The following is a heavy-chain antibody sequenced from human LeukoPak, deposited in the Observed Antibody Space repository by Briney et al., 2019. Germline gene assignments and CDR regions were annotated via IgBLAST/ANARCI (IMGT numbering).Heavy chain of an antibody. V-gene: IGHV3-21*01. CDR3: ARDGDCSSTSCYNNY. CDR1: GFTFSSYS. CDR2: ISSSSSYI. J-gene: IGHJ4*02. D-gene: IGHD2-2*02. Sequence: GPLRLSWAASGFTFSSYSMKWVRPAPGEGAGWVSSISSSSSYIYYADSVKGRFTISRDNAKNSLYLQMNSLRAEDTAVYYCARDGDCSSTSCYNNYWGQGTLVTVSS.